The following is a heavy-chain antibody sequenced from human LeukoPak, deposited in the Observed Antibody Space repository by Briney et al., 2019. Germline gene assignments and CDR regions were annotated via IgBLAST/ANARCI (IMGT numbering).Heavy chain of an antibody. CDR1: GYTFTGYY. V-gene: IGHV1-2*02. D-gene: IGHD1-26*01. CDR3: ARDRGGGGWGIVGATRPYYFDY. CDR2: INPNSGGT. J-gene: IGHJ4*02. Sequence: GASVKVSCKASGYTFTGYYMHWVRQAPGQGLEWMGWINPNSGGTNYAQKFQGRVTMTRDTSISTAYMELSRLRSDDTAVYYCARDRGGGGWGIVGATRPYYFDYWGQGTLVTVSS.